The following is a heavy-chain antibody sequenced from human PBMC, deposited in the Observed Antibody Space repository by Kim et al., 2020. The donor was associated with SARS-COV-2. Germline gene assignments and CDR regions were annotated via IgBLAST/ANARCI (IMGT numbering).Heavy chain of an antibody. V-gene: IGHV3-15*01. Sequence: GGSLRLSCAASGFTFSNAWMSWVRQAPGKGLEWVGRIKSKTDGGTTDYAAPVKGRFTISRDDSKNTLYLQMNSLKTEDTAVYYCTTDQGPYYDILTGYYSRGDYWGQGTLVTVSS. J-gene: IGHJ4*02. CDR1: GFTFSNAW. CDR2: IKSKTDGGTT. D-gene: IGHD3-9*01. CDR3: TTDQGPYYDILTGYYSRGDY.